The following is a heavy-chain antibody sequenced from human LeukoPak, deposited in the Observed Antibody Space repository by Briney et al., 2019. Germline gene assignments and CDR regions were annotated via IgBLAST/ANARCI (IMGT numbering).Heavy chain of an antibody. CDR2: IWYDGSNK. Sequence: PGRSLRLSCAASGFTFSSYGMHWVRQAPGKGLEWVAVIWYDGSNKYYADSVKGRFSISRDNSKNTLYLHMNSLRAEDTALYHCARAEDYDSSGYVDAFDIWGQGTMVTVSS. D-gene: IGHD3-22*01. V-gene: IGHV3-33*01. CDR1: GFTFSSYG. CDR3: ARAEDYDSSGYVDAFDI. J-gene: IGHJ3*02.